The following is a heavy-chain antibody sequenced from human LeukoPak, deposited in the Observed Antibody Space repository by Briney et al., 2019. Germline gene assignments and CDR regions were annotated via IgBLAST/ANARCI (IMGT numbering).Heavy chain of an antibody. CDR3: AKDQFPPPRELLHFDY. CDR2: ISSSGSTR. CDR1: GFTFSDYY. Sequence: GGSLRLSCAASGFTFSDYYVTWIRQAPGKGLEWVSYISSSGSTRDFADSVKGRFTISRDNSKNTVYLQMNSLRAEDTAVYYCAKDQFPPPRELLHFDYWGQGTLVTVSS. D-gene: IGHD3-10*01. V-gene: IGHV3-11*04. J-gene: IGHJ4*02.